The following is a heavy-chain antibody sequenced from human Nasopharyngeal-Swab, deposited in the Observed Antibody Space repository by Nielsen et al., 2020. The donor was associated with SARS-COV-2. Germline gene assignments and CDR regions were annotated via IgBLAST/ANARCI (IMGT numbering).Heavy chain of an antibody. J-gene: IGHJ4*02. Sequence: GGSLRLSCAASGFTFSSYAMSWVRQAPGKGLEWVSAISGSGSSTYYADSVKGRFTISRDNSKNTLYLQMNSLRAEDTAVYYCANDYYDSSGYYAHLDYWGQGTLVTVSS. CDR3: ANDYYDSSGYYAHLDY. V-gene: IGHV3-23*01. CDR1: GFTFSSYA. D-gene: IGHD3-22*01. CDR2: ISGSGSST.